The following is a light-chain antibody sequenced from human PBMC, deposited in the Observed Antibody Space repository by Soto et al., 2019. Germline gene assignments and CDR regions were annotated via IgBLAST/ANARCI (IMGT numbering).Light chain of an antibody. J-gene: IGKJ5*01. CDR1: HSISVW. Sequence: DIQMTQSPSTLSSSVGDRVTITCRASHSISVWLAWYQQKPGKAPKLLIYQASTLESGVPSRFSGRGSGTDFTLTISRLQPDDFATYYCQQYYTYPDTFGQGTRLEIK. CDR2: QAS. V-gene: IGKV1-5*03. CDR3: QQYYTYPDT.